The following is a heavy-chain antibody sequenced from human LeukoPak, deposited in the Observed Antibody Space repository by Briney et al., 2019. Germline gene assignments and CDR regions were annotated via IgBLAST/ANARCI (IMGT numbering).Heavy chain of an antibody. CDR2: IYYSGST. J-gene: IGHJ6*02. V-gene: IGHV4-59*12. CDR1: GGSISSYY. Sequence: SETLSLTCTVSGGSISSYYWSWIRQPPGKGLEWIGYIYYSGSTNYNPSLKSRVTISVDTSKSQFSLKLSSVTAADTAVYYCARVPNHCSGTHHFHHYRKGVWGQGTTVTVSS. CDR3: ARVPNHCSGTHHFHHYRKGV. D-gene: IGHD3-10*02.